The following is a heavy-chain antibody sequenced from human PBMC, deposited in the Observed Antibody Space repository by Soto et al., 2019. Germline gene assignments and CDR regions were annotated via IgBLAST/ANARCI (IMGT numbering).Heavy chain of an antibody. D-gene: IGHD2-2*01. Sequence: GGSLRLSCAASGFTFSSYAMHWVRQAPGKGLEWVAVISYDGSNKYYADSVKGRFTISRDNSKNTLYLQMNSLRTDDTAVYYCARGPSSLPRFDYWGQGTLVTVSS. J-gene: IGHJ4*02. CDR2: ISYDGSNK. V-gene: IGHV3-30-3*01. CDR3: ARGPSSLPRFDY. CDR1: GFTFSSYA.